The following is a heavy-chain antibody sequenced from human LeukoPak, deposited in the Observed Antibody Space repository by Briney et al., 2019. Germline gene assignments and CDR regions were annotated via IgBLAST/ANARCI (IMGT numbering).Heavy chain of an antibody. D-gene: IGHD3-10*01. CDR2: INPSDGVI. V-gene: IGHV1-46*01. CDR3: ARRGSGSYVLDY. J-gene: IGHJ4*02. CDR1: GYTFTDYY. Sequence: GASVKVSCKASGYTFTDYYIHWVRQAPGQGLEWMGIINPSDGVIDYAQKFQDRVTMTRDTSTSTVYMELSSLRSEDTAVYYCARRGSGSYVLDYWGQGTLVTVSS.